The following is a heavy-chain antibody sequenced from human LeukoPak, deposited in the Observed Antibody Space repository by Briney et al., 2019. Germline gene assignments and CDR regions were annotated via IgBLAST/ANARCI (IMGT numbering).Heavy chain of an antibody. CDR1: GFTFSSYA. D-gene: IGHD3-10*01. CDR2: ISGSGGST. V-gene: IGHV3-23*01. Sequence: GGSLRLSCAASGFTFSSYAMSWVRQAPGKGLEWVSAISGSGGSTYYADSVKGRLTISRDNSKNTLYLQMNSLRAEDTAVYYCASVVASAGSYHLYLSYFDYWGQGTLVTVSS. J-gene: IGHJ4*02. CDR3: ASVVASAGSYHLYLSYFDY.